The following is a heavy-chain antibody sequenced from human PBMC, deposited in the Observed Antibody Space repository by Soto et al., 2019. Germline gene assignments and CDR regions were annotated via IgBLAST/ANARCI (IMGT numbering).Heavy chain of an antibody. V-gene: IGHV3-23*01. J-gene: IGHJ6*02. D-gene: IGHD1-26*01. CDR2: ISGSGGST. CDR1: GFTFSSYA. Sequence: AGGSLRLSCAASGFTFSSYAMSWVRQAPGKGLEWVSAISGSGGSTYYADSVKGRFTISRDNSKNTLYLQMNSLRAEDTAVYYCAKDLEFARATRYYYYGMDVWGQGTTVTVSS. CDR3: AKDLEFARATRYYYYGMDV.